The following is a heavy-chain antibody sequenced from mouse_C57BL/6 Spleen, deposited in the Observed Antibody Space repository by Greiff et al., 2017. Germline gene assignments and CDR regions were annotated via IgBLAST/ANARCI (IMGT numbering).Heavy chain of an antibody. J-gene: IGHJ3*01. V-gene: IGHV1-82*01. D-gene: IGHD2-3*01. CDR2: IYPGDGDT. CDR1: GYAFSSSW. CDR3: ARNGDDGSWFAY. Sequence: VKLQQSGPELVKPGASVKISCKASGYAFSSSWMNWVKQRPGKGLEWIGRIYPGDGDTNYNGKFKGKATLTADKSSSTAYMQLSSLTSEDSAVYFCARNGDDGSWFAYWGQGTLVTVSA.